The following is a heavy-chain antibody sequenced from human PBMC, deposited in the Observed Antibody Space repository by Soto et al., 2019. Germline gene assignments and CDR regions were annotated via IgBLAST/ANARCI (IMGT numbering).Heavy chain of an antibody. J-gene: IGHJ4*02. Sequence: GGSLRLSCAASGFTFSSYAMHWVRQAPGKGLEWVAVISYDGSNKYYADSVKGRFTISRDNSKNTLYLQMNGLRAEDTAVYYCARDSDDYFDYWGQGTLVTVSS. CDR1: GFTFSSYA. CDR2: ISYDGSNK. CDR3: ARDSDDYFDY. V-gene: IGHV3-30-3*01. D-gene: IGHD3-10*01.